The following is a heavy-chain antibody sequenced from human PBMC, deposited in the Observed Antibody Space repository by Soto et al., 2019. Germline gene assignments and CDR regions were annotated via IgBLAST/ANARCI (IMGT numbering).Heavy chain of an antibody. D-gene: IGHD3-10*01. V-gene: IGHV1-18*01. J-gene: IGHJ6*03. Sequence: QVQLVQSGAEVKKPGASVKVSCKASGYTFTSYGISWVRQAPGQGLEWMGWISAYNGNTNYAQKLQGRVTMTTDTSTSTAYMELRSLRSDDTAVYYCARDDDIGAMVRGAPHYYYVDVWGKVTTVTVSS. CDR3: ARDDDIGAMVRGAPHYYYVDV. CDR1: GYTFTSYG. CDR2: ISAYNGNT.